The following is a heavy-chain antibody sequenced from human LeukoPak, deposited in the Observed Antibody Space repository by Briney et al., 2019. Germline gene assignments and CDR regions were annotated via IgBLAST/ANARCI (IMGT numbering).Heavy chain of an antibody. Sequence: KTGGSLRLSCAVSGITLSNCGMSWVRQAPGKGLEWVAGISDSGGRTKYADSVKGRFTISRDNPKNALYLQMNSLRAEDTAVYFCAKRGFVIRVILVGYHKEAYYFDSWGQGALVTVPS. D-gene: IGHD3-22*01. CDR1: GITLSNCG. CDR2: ISDSGGRT. CDR3: AKRGFVIRVILVGYHKEAYYFDS. V-gene: IGHV3-23*01. J-gene: IGHJ4*02.